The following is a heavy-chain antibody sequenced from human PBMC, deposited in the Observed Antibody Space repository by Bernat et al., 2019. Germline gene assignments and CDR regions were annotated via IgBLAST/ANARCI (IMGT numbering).Heavy chain of an antibody. V-gene: IGHV3-23*01. CDR2: ISGSCGSK. Sequence: EVQLLESGGGLVQPGGSLRLSCAASGFTFSSYAMSWVRQAPGKGLEWVSPISGSCGSKNYADSVKGRFTISRDNSKNTLYLKMNSLRAEDTAVYDWAKSTARYCSSTSCYGGAFDYWGQGTLVTVSS. CDR1: GFTFSSYA. D-gene: IGHD2-2*01. CDR3: AKSTARYCSSTSCYGGAFDY. J-gene: IGHJ4*02.